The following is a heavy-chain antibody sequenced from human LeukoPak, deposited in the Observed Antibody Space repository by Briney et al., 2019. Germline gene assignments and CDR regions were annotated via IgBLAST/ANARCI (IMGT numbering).Heavy chain of an antibody. Sequence: GGSLRLSCAASGFTFNSYSMNWVRQAPGKGLEWVSSISSSSGYIYYADSVRGRFTISRDNAKNSLYLQMNSLRAEDTAVYYCARDKVGGVVPAAPNTYYYYMDVWGKGTTVTVSS. D-gene: IGHD2-2*01. CDR3: ARDKVGGVVPAAPNTYYYYMDV. CDR1: GFTFNSYS. CDR2: ISSSSGYI. J-gene: IGHJ6*03. V-gene: IGHV3-21*01.